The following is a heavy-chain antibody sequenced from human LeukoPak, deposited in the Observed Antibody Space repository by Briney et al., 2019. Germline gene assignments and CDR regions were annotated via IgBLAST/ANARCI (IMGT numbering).Heavy chain of an antibody. D-gene: IGHD5-18*01. J-gene: IGHJ4*02. Sequence: ASVKVSCKASGYTFTSYAMHWERQAPGQRLEWMGWINAGNGNTKYSQEFQGRVTITRDTSASTAYMELSSLRSEDMAVYYCARDVRGYSYGYYFDYWGQGTLVTVSS. CDR3: ARDVRGYSYGYYFDY. V-gene: IGHV1-3*03. CDR2: INAGNGNT. CDR1: GYTFTSYA.